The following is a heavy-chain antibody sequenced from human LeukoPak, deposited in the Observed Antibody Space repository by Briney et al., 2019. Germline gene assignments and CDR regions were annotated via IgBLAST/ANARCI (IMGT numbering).Heavy chain of an antibody. CDR1: GYTFTAYY. J-gene: IGHJ4*02. CDR2: INPNSGDT. D-gene: IGHD3-3*01. CDR3: ARGSGYYSFDC. Sequence: ASVKVSCKASGYTFTAYYMHWVRQAPGQGLEWMGWINPNSGDTNYAQNLQGRVTMTRDTSISTAYMELSRLRSDDTAMYYCARGSGYYSFDCWGQGTLVTVSS. V-gene: IGHV1-2*02.